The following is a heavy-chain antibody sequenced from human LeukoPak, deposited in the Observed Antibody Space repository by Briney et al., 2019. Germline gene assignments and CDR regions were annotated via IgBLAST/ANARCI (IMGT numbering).Heavy chain of an antibody. CDR1: GGSFSGYY. D-gene: IGHD2-15*01. J-gene: IGHJ5*02. CDR2: INHSGST. CDR3: ARGRVVVVAANNWFDP. Sequence: PSETLSLTCAVYGGSFSGYYRSWIRQPPGKGLEWIGEINHSGSTNYNPSLKSRVTISVDTSKNQFSLKLSSVTAADTAVYYCARGRVVVVAANNWFDPWGQGTLVTVSS. V-gene: IGHV4-34*01.